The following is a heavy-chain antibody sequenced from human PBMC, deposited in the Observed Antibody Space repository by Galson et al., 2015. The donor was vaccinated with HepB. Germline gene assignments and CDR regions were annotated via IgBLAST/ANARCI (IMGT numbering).Heavy chain of an antibody. J-gene: IGHJ4*02. D-gene: IGHD1-26*01. CDR3: ARPFSSGSYGFLQAFHY. V-gene: IGHV5-51*03. Sequence: QSGAEVKKPGESLKISCKGSGYIFSNYWIAWVRQMPGKGLEWMGVIYPGASDTRSSPSFQGQATIPAEKSTSPAYFQWNSLKASDTAMYYWARPFSSGSYGFLQAFHYWGQGTLVTVSS. CDR1: GYIFSNYW. CDR2: IYPGASDT.